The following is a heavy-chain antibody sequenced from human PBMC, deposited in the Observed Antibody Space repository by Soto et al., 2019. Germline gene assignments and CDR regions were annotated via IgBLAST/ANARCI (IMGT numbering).Heavy chain of an antibody. V-gene: IGHV3-23*01. D-gene: IGHD2-15*01. CDR1: GFTFSSYA. CDR3: ARVFAHCRGGSCRRGGGYFKH. Sequence: PGGSPRLSCAASGFTFSSYAMSWVRQSPGKGLEWVSIISGDGSSTIYADYVKGRFTISRDNAKNTLYLKMSTLRGEDTAVYYCARVFAHCRGGSCRRGGGYFKHWGPGTRFTVS. CDR2: ISGDGSST. J-gene: IGHJ1*01.